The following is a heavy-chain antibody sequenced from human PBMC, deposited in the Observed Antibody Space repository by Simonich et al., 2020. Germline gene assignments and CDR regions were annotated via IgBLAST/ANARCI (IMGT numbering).Heavy chain of an antibody. Sequence: QVQLVESGGGVVQPGRSLRLSCAASGFTFSSYAMHWVRQAPGKGLEWLAVISYDGSNKYYADAVKGRFTISRDNSKNTLELQMNSLRAEDTAVYYCARDRNWGWFDPWGQGTLVTVSS. D-gene: IGHD7-27*01. CDR1: GFTFSSYA. J-gene: IGHJ5*02. V-gene: IGHV3-30*07. CDR3: ARDRNWGWFDP. CDR2: ISYDGSNK.